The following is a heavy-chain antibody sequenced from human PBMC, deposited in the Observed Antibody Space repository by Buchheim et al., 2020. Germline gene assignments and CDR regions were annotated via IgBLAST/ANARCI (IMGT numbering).Heavy chain of an antibody. J-gene: IGHJ6*02. V-gene: IGHV3-7*04. CDR3: ARRNSGSSPMGYYYYGMDV. CDR2: IKQNGSEK. D-gene: IGHD3-10*01. Sequence: EVQLVESGGGLVQPGGSLRLSCAASGFTFSSYWMSWVRQAPGKGLEWVANIKQNGSEKYYVDSVKGRFTISRDNAKKSLYLQMNSLRAEDTAVYYCARRNSGSSPMGYYYYGMDVWGQGTT. CDR1: GFTFSSYW.